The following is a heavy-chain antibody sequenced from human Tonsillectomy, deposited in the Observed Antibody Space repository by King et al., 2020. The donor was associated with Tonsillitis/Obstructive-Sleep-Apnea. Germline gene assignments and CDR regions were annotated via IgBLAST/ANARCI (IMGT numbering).Heavy chain of an antibody. CDR1: GGSISSYY. J-gene: IGHJ3*02. CDR3: ARMEYRAGNAFDI. CDR2: IYYSGST. Sequence: VQLQESGPGLVKPSETLSLTCTVSGGSISSYYWSWIRPPPGKGLEWIGYIYYSGSTNYNPSLKSRVTISVDTSKKQFSLKLSSVTAADTAVYYCARMEYRAGNAFDIWGQGTMVTVSS. D-gene: IGHD2/OR15-2a*01. V-gene: IGHV4-59*01.